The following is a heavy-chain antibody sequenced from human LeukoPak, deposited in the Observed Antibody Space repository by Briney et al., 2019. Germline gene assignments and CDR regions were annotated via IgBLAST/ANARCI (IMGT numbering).Heavy chain of an antibody. J-gene: IGHJ6*04. V-gene: IGHV3-74*01. Sequence: GGSLRLSCAASGFTSSNYWMHWVRQAPGKGLVWVSRIKTDGSSTDYADSVRGRFTISRDNAKNTLYLQMSSLRVEDTAVYYCGRGPGGYFGLDVWGKGTTVTVSS. CDR2: IKTDGSST. CDR3: GRGPGGYFGLDV. CDR1: GFTSSNYW. D-gene: IGHD3-10*01.